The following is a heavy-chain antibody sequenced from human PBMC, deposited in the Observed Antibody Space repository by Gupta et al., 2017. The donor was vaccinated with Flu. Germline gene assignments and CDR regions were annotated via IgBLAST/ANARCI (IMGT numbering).Heavy chain of an antibody. V-gene: IGHV4-39*01. J-gene: IGHJ5*02. CDR3: ASTNSSSWPSPANWFDP. CDR1: GGSISSSSYY. D-gene: IGHD6-13*01. CDR2: IYYSGST. Sequence: QLQLQESGPGLVKPSETLSLTCTVSGGSISSSSYYWGWIRQPPGKGLEWIGSIYYSGSTYYNPSLKSRVTISVDTSKNQFSLKLSSVTAADTAVYYCASTNSSSWPSPANWFDPWGQGTLVTVSS.